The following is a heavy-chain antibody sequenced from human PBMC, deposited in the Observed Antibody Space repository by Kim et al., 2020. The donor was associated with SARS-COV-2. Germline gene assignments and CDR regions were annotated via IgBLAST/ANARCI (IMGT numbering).Heavy chain of an antibody. D-gene: IGHD3-10*01. CDR2: INTNTGNP. J-gene: IGHJ6*02. Sequence: ASVKVSCKASGYTFTSYAMNWVRQAPGQGLEWMGWINTNTGNPTYAQGFTGRFVFSLDTSVSTAYLQISSLKAEDTAVYYCARDILYYGSGSYYNVPLELHYFYGMDVWGQGTTVTVSS. CDR1: GYTFTSYA. CDR3: ARDILYYGSGSYYNVPLELHYFYGMDV. V-gene: IGHV7-4-1*02.